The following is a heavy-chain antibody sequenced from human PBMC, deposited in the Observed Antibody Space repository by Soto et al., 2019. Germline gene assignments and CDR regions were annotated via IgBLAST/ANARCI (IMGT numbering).Heavy chain of an antibody. CDR3: ARQRVSGPAFSYFDY. D-gene: IGHD2-2*01. CDR1: GGTFSSYA. J-gene: IGHJ4*02. CDR2: ILPIFGTA. Sequence: QVQLVQSGAEVKKPGSSVKVSCKASGGTFSSYAISWVRQAPGQGLEWMGGILPIFGTANYAQKFQGRVKITADEYTITAYMELSSLTSEATAVYYCARQRVSGPAFSYFDYWGQGTLVTVSS. V-gene: IGHV1-69*01.